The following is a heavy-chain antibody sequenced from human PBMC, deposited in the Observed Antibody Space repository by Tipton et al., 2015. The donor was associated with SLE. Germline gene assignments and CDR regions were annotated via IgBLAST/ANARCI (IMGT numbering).Heavy chain of an antibody. Sequence: QSGAEVKKPGASVKISCKASGYTFNQYYIQWVRQAPGQGLEWMGRISTYNGNTKYGQKVQDRVTMTRDTSTSAAYMELRSLRSDDTAVYYCTRGDHSWYFDFWGQGTLVTVSS. CDR1: GYTFNQYY. D-gene: IGHD2-21*01. J-gene: IGHJ4*02. CDR2: ISTYNGNT. CDR3: TRGDHSWYFDF. V-gene: IGHV1-18*04.